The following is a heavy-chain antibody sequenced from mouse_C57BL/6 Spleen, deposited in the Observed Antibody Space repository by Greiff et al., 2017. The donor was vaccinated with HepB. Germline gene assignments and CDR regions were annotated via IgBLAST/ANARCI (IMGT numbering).Heavy chain of an antibody. D-gene: IGHD1-1*02. V-gene: IGHV1-50*01. J-gene: IGHJ2*01. CDR2: IDPSDSYT. Sequence: VQLQQPGAELVKPGASVKLSCKASGYTFTSYWMQWVKQRPGQGLEWIGEIDPSDSYTNYNQKFKGKATLTVDTSSSTAYMQLSSLTSEDSAVYYCARARVYGLDYCGQGTTLTVSS. CDR1: GYTFTSYW. CDR3: ARARVYGLDY.